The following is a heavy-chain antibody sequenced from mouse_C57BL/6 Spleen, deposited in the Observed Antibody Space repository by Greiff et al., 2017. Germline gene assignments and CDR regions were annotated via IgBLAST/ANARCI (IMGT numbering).Heavy chain of an antibody. J-gene: IGHJ4*01. D-gene: IGHD2-5*01. CDR2: IYPGDGDT. CDR3: APAYYSNDAMDY. CDR1: GYAFSSSW. V-gene: IGHV1-82*01. Sequence: VQLQQSGPELVKPGASVKISCKASGYAFSSSWMNWVKQRPGKGLEWIGRIYPGDGDTNYNGKFKGKATLTADKSSSTAYMQLSSLTSEDSAVYFCAPAYYSNDAMDYWGQGTSVTVSS.